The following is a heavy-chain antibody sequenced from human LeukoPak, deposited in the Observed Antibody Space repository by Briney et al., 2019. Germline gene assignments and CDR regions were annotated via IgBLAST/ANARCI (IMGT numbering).Heavy chain of an antibody. CDR3: ARDLQVEMATIAGIDY. CDR1: GFTFSSYW. CDR2: IKQDGSEK. Sequence: PGGSLRLSCAASGFTFSSYWMSWVRQAPGKGLEWVANIKQDGSEKYYADSVKGRFTFSRDNAKNSLYLQMNSLRAEDTAVYYCARDLQVEMATIAGIDYWGQGTLVTVSS. D-gene: IGHD5-24*01. J-gene: IGHJ4*02. V-gene: IGHV3-7*01.